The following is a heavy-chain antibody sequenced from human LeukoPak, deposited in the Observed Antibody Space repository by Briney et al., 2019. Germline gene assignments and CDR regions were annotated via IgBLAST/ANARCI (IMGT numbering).Heavy chain of an antibody. CDR2: ISSSSSTI. J-gene: IGHJ3*02. D-gene: IGHD2-21*01. CDR1: GFTFSSYS. Sequence: PGGSLRLSCAASGFTFSSYSMNWVRQAPGKGLEWVSYISSSSSTIYYADSVKGRFTISRDNAKNSLYLQMNSLRAEDMALYYCAKDISSFGGAERGAFDIWGQGTMVTVSS. V-gene: IGHV3-48*01. CDR3: AKDISSFGGAERGAFDI.